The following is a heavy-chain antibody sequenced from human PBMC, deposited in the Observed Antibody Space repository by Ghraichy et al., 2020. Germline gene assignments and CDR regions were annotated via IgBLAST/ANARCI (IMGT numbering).Heavy chain of an antibody. V-gene: IGHV3-9*01. J-gene: IGHJ6*02. CDR2: ISWNSGSI. D-gene: IGHD4-17*01. CDR3: AKVTVTRPYYYYYGMDV. Sequence: SLNISCAASGFTFDDYAMNWVRQAPGKGLEWVSGISWNSGSIGYADSVKGRFTISRDNAKNSLYLQMNSLRAEDTALYYCAKVTVTRPYYYYYGMDVWGQGTTVTVSS. CDR1: GFTFDDYA.